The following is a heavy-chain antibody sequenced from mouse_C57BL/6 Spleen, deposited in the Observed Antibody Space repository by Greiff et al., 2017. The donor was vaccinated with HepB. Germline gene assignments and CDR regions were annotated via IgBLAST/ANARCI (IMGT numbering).Heavy chain of an antibody. CDR3: ARQKDYGSFYAMDY. V-gene: IGHV2-6-1*01. CDR2: IWSDGST. J-gene: IGHJ4*01. D-gene: IGHD1-1*01. Sequence: VKLMESGPGLVAPSQSLSITCTVSGFSLTSYGVHWVRQPPGKGLEWLVVIWSDGSTTYNSALKSRLSISKDNSKSQVFLKMNSLQTDDTAMYYCARQKDYGSFYAMDYWGQGTSVTVSS. CDR1: GFSLTSYG.